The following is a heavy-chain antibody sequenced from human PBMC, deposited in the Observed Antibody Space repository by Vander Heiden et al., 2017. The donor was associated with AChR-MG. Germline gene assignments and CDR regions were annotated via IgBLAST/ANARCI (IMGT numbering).Heavy chain of an antibody. D-gene: IGHD3-22*01. CDR3: AGYDSSGYYYDY. CDR2: IYYSGST. Sequence: QVQLQESGPGLVKPSETLSLTCTVSGGSISSYYWSWIRQPPGKGLEWIGYIYYSGSTNYNPPLKSRVTISVDTSKNQFSLKLRSVTAADTAVYYCAGYDSSGYYYDYWGQGTLVTVSS. V-gene: IGHV4-59*01. J-gene: IGHJ4*02. CDR1: GGSISSYY.